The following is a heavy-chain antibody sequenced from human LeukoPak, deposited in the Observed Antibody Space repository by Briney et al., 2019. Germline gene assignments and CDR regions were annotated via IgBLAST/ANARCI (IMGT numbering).Heavy chain of an antibody. Sequence: GGSLRLSCAASGFTFSSHWMNWVRRAPGKGLEWVAHINQDGSERYYVDSVKGRFTISRDNAKNSLYLQMNSLRDEDTAVYYCARDSYRALEYWGQGNLVTVSS. CDR1: GFTFSSHW. V-gene: IGHV3-7*01. CDR2: INQDGSER. D-gene: IGHD1-14*01. J-gene: IGHJ4*02. CDR3: ARDSYRALEY.